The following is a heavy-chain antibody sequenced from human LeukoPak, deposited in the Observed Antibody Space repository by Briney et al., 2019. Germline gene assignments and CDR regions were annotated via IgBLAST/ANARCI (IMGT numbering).Heavy chain of an antibody. CDR1: GFTVSSNY. V-gene: IGHV3-66*01. J-gene: IGHJ6*03. CDR3: ARDREFDIVVVPAAIGYYYYMDV. D-gene: IGHD2-2*01. Sequence: GGSLRLSCAASGFTVSSNYMSWVRQAPGKGLEWVSVIYSGGSTYYADSVKGRFTISRDNSKNTLYLQMNSLRAEDTAVYYCARDREFDIVVVPAAIGYYYYMDVWGKGTTVTVSS. CDR2: IYSGGST.